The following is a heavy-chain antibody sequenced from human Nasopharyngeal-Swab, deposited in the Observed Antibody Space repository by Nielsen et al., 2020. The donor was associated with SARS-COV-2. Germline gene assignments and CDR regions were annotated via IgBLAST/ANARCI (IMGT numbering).Heavy chain of an antibody. CDR3: ARGFPGAAAGTDY. Sequence: WIRQPPGKGLEWIGEINHSGSTNYNPSLKSRVTISVDTSKNQFSLKLSSVTAADTAVYYCARGFPGAAAGTDYWGQGTLATVSS. V-gene: IGHV4-34*01. J-gene: IGHJ4*02. D-gene: IGHD6-13*01. CDR2: INHSGST.